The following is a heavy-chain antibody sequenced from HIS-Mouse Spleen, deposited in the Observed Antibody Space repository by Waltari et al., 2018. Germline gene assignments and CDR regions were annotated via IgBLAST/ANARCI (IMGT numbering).Heavy chain of an antibody. J-gene: IGHJ4*02. Sequence: ADSVKGRFTISRDNSKNTLYLQMNSLRAEDTAVYYCEGVYGSGSYYFDYWGQGTLVTVSS. V-gene: IGHV3-30*02. CDR3: EGVYGSGSYYFDY. D-gene: IGHD3-10*01.